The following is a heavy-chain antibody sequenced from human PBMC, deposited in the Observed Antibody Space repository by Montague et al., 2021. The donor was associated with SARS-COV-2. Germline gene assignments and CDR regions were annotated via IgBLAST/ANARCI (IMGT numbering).Heavy chain of an antibody. CDR2: IYSDGRT. Sequence: SETLSLTCSVSGGSISSGDLFWGWIRQPPGRGLEWIGSIYSDGRTQYNPSLKSRVYISADMSRILFSLELTSVTAADTAVYYCATQRRDASRWERTCYSDYWGPGTLVTVSS. J-gene: IGHJ4*02. CDR1: GGSISSGDLF. CDR3: ATQRRDASRWERTCYSDY. D-gene: IGHD1-26*01. V-gene: IGHV4-39*01.